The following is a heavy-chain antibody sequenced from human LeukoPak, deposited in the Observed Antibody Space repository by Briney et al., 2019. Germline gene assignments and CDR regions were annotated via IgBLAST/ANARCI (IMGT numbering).Heavy chain of an antibody. D-gene: IGHD4/OR15-4a*01. Sequence: SETLSLTCTVSGGSIDSSSYYWGWIRQPPGKGLEWIGSIYYSGSTYYNPSLKSRVTISVDTSKNQFSLKLGSVTAADTAVYYCSSSDYVYYFDYWGQGTLVTVSS. CDR1: GGSIDSSSYY. CDR2: IYYSGST. CDR3: SSSDYVYYFDY. V-gene: IGHV4-39*01. J-gene: IGHJ4*02.